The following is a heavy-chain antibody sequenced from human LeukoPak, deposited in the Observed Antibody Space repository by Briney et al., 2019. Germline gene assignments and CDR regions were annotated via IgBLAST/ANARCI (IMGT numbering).Heavy chain of an antibody. J-gene: IGHJ6*04. CDR3: ARDPPPYNDILTGYHYYYYGMDV. V-gene: IGHV3-11*01. CDR2: ISSSGSTI. CDR1: GFTFSDYY. D-gene: IGHD3-9*01. Sequence: PGGSLRLSCAASGFTFSDYYMSWIRQAPGKGLEWVSYISSSGSTIYYADSVKGRFTISRDNAKNSLYLQMNSLRAEDTAVYYCARDPPPYNDILTGYHYYYYGMDVGGKGTTVTVSS.